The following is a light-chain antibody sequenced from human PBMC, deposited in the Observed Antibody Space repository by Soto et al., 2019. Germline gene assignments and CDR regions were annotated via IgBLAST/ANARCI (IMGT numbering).Light chain of an antibody. CDR1: SSDVGGYNF. CDR3: SSYTSSVTLV. CDR2: EVS. Sequence: QSALTQPASVSGSPGQSVTISCTGTSSDVGGYNFVSWYQQHPGKAPKLMIYEVSNRPSGLSYRFSGSKSGNTASLTISGLQAEDEADYYCSSYTSSVTLVFGGGTKLTVL. J-gene: IGLJ2*01. V-gene: IGLV2-14*01.